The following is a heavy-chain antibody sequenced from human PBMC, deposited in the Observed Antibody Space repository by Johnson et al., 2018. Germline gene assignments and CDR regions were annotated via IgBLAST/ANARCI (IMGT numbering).Heavy chain of an antibody. CDR1: GFTFSSYA. CDR2: ISYDGSNK. D-gene: IGHD3-10*01. CDR3: ARERPLVRGITRYYYYGMDV. Sequence: QVQLVQSGGGVVQPGRSLRLSCAASGFTFSSYAMHWVRQAPGTGLEWVAFISYDGSNKYYADSVKGRFTISRDNSKNTLYLQMNSLRAEDTALYYCARERPLVRGITRYYYYGMDVWGQGTTVTVSS. V-gene: IGHV3-30*03. J-gene: IGHJ6*02.